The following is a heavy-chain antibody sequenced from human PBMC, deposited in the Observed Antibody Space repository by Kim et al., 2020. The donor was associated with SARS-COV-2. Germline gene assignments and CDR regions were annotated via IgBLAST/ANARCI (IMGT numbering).Heavy chain of an antibody. Sequence: ASVKVSCKASGYTFTSYGISWVRQAPGQGLEWMGWISAYNGNTNYAQKLQGRVTMTTDTSTSTAYMELRSLRSDDTAVYYCARDPPPPGSYYYYYYGMDVWGQGTTVTVSS. D-gene: IGHD3-10*01. CDR1: GYTFTSYG. CDR3: ARDPPPPGSYYYYYYGMDV. CDR2: ISAYNGNT. V-gene: IGHV1-18*01. J-gene: IGHJ6*02.